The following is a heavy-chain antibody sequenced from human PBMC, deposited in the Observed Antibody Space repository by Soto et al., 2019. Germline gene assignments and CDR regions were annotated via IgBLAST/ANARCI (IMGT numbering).Heavy chain of an antibody. Sequence: EGSLRLSCAASGFTFSNAWMSWVRQAPGKGLEWVGRIKSKTDGGTTDYAAPVKGRFTISRDDSKNTLYLQMNSLKTEDTAVYYCTTHRLLDYGDLTFDYWGQGTLVTVSS. CDR1: GFTFSNAW. V-gene: IGHV3-15*01. D-gene: IGHD4-17*01. CDR3: TTHRLLDYGDLTFDY. J-gene: IGHJ4*02. CDR2: IKSKTDGGTT.